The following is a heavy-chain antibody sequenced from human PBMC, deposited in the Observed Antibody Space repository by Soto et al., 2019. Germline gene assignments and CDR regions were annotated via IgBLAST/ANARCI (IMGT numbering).Heavy chain of an antibody. CDR2: IIPIFGTA. CDR3: ARAVPRDYGSGSYSQNYYSYGRDV. V-gene: IGHV1-69*01. Sequence: QVQLVQSGAEVKKPGSSVKVSCKASGGTFSSYAISWVRQAPGQGLEWMGGIIPIFGTANYAQKFQGRVTITADESTSTAYMKLSSLRSDDTAVDYCARAVPRDYGSGSYSQNYYSYGRDVGGQGTTVTVSS. J-gene: IGHJ6*02. CDR1: GGTFSSYA. D-gene: IGHD3-10*01.